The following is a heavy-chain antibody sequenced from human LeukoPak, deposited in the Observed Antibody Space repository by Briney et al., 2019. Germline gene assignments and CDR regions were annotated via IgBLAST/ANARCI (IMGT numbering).Heavy chain of an antibody. D-gene: IGHD1-26*01. CDR3: ARKDGSGIVGAPEVFDY. Sequence: GGSLRLSCAASGFTFSSYEMNWVRQAPGRGLEWVSYISGSGVTMYYADSVKGRFTISRDNAKNSLYLQMNSLRAEDAAVYYCARKDGSGIVGAPEVFDYWGQGTLVTVSS. CDR2: ISGSGVTM. CDR1: GFTFSSYE. J-gene: IGHJ4*02. V-gene: IGHV3-48*03.